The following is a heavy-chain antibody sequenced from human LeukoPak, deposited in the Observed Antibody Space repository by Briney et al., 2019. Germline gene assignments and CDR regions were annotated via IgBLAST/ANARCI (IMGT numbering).Heavy chain of an antibody. D-gene: IGHD5-18*01. CDR1: GVSISSSNW. V-gene: IGHV4-4*02. J-gene: IGHJ6*02. CDR2: IYHSGST. Sequence: PSGTLSLTCAVSGVSISSSNWWSWVRQPPGKGLEWIGEIYHSGSTNYNPSLESRVTISVDKSKNQFSLKLSSVTAADTAVYYCAREAYSYGSPYGMDVWGQGTTVTVSS. CDR3: AREAYSYGSPYGMDV.